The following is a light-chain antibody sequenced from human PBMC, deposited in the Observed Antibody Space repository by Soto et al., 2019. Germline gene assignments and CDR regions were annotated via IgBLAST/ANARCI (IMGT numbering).Light chain of an antibody. CDR3: SSYTSRSTLGV. Sequence: QSALTQPASVSGSPGQSVTISCTGTSSDIGGYNYVSWYQQHPGKAPKLMIYDVSNRPSGVPYRFSGSKSGNTASLTISGLQAEDEADYYCSSYTSRSTLGVFGGGTKLTVL. J-gene: IGLJ2*01. V-gene: IGLV2-14*03. CDR2: DVS. CDR1: SSDIGGYNY.